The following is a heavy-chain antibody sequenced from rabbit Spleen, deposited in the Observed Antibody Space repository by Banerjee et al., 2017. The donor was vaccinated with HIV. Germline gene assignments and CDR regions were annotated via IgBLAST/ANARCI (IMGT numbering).Heavy chain of an antibody. CDR3: GRAGEGGYGYLDL. J-gene: IGHJ4*01. CDR2: IEGGGSAFT. CDR1: GFDFSRGYD. D-gene: IGHD2-1*01. Sequence: QQLVESGGGLVKPGASLTLTCKASGFDFSRGYDMCWVRQAPGKGLEWIACIEGGGSAFTYFASWAKGRFTISSHDAQNTLYLQLNSLIVADTATFFCGRAGEGGYGYLDLWGPGTLVTVS. V-gene: IGHV1S40*01.